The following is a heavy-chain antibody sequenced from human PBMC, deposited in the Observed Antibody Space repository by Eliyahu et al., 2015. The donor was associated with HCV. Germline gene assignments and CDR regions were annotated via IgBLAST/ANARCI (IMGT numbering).Heavy chain of an antibody. CDR1: GFXFSSXS. CDR2: ISGSGGST. J-gene: IGHJ6*04. Sequence: EVQLLESGGGLVQPGGSLXLSCAASGFXFSSXSXXWVRQAPGKGLEWVSAISGSGGSTYYADSVKGRFTISRDNSKNTLYLQMNSLRAEDTAVYYCAKDRGGSSWYFGSDSYGMDVWGKGTTVTVSS. D-gene: IGHD6-13*01. V-gene: IGHV3-23*01. CDR3: AKDRGGSSWYFGSDSYGMDV.